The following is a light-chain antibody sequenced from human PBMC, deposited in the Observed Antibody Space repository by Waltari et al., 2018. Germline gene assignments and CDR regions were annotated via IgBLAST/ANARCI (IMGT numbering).Light chain of an antibody. V-gene: IGLV2-14*01. Sequence: QSALTQPASVSGSPGQSITISCTGTSSAIVGYNYVSWHQPHPGKPPKLLIDDVSDRPSGASNRFSGSKSGNTASLTISGLQPEDEADYYCSSYTSTSAVVFGGGTKLTVL. CDR1: SSAIVGYNY. CDR3: SSYTSTSAVV. J-gene: IGLJ2*01. CDR2: DVS.